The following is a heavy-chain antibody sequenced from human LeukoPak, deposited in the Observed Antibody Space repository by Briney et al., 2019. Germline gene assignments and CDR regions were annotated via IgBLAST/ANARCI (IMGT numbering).Heavy chain of an antibody. J-gene: IGHJ4*02. CDR3: ARGHWFGELSAFDY. Sequence: SETLSLTCAVSGGAISGYYWNWIRQPPGKGLEWIGHIHHSGSTTYNPSLQSRVTISIDTPKNQISLRLSSVTAADTAVYYCARGHWFGELSAFDYWGQGTLVTVSS. CDR1: GGAISGYY. V-gene: IGHV4-59*01. CDR2: IHHSGST. D-gene: IGHD3-10*01.